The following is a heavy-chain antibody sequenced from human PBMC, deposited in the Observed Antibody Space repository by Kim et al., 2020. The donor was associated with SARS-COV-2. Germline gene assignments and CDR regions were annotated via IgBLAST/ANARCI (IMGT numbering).Heavy chain of an antibody. CDR3: ARVALSVAAAQDY. D-gene: IGHD6-13*01. CDR1: GYTFTGYY. V-gene: IGHV1-2*06. CDR2: INPNSGGT. Sequence: ASVKVSCKASGYTFTGYYMHWVRQAPGQGLEWMGRINPNSGGTNYAQKFQGRVTMTRDTSISTAYMELSRLRSDDTAVYYCARVALSVAAAQDYWGQGTLVTVSS. J-gene: IGHJ4*02.